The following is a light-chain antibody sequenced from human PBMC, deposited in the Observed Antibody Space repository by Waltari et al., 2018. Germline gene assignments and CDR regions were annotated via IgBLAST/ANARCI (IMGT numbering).Light chain of an antibody. CDR1: DSNIGANS. CDR2: RSN. J-gene: IGLJ1*01. V-gene: IGLV1-44*01. Sequence: QSVLTQAPSASGTPGRGVTVSCSGNDSNIGANSVTWYQHVPGAAPKFLIYRSNQRPSGAPDRFSGSKSGASASLAISGLRSEDEADYYCAAWDDRLDSYVFGTGTRVTVL. CDR3: AAWDDRLDSYV.